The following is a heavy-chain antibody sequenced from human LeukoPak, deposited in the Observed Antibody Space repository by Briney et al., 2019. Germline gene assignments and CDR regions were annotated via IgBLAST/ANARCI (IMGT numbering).Heavy chain of an antibody. Sequence: PSETLSLTCTVSGGSIRSSYYYWGWIRQPPGKGLEWIGSIYDSGSTYYNPSLKSRVTISVDTSKNQFSLKLNSVTAADTAVYYCARDYCSSTSCLFDYWGQGTLVTVSS. CDR2: IYDSGST. J-gene: IGHJ4*02. CDR3: ARDYCSSTSCLFDY. D-gene: IGHD2-2*01. CDR1: GGSIRSSYYY. V-gene: IGHV4-39*02.